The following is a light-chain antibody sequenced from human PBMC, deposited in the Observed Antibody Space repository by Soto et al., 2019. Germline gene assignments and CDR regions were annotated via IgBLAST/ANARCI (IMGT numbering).Light chain of an antibody. J-gene: IGKJ1*01. CDR3: HQYGSSPST. Sequence: EIVLTQSPGALALSPVERANLSCSSSQSVSSSYLAWYQQKPGQAPRLLIYGASSRATGIPDRFSGSGSGTDFTLTISRLEPEDFAVYYCHQYGSSPSTFGQGTKVDIK. CDR2: GAS. V-gene: IGKV3-20*01. CDR1: QSVSSSY.